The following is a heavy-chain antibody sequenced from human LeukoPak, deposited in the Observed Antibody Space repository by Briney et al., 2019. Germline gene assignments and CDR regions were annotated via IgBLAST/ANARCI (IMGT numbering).Heavy chain of an antibody. J-gene: IGHJ4*02. D-gene: IGHD6-13*01. Sequence: SGGSLRLSCAASGFTFSDYYMSWIRQAPGKGLEWVSYISSSGSTIYYADSVKGRFTISRDNAKNSLYLQMNSLRAEDTAVYYCARDWAAAGTDSDPELDYWGQGTLVTVSS. V-gene: IGHV3-11*04. CDR3: ARDWAAAGTDSDPELDY. CDR2: ISSSGSTI. CDR1: GFTFSDYY.